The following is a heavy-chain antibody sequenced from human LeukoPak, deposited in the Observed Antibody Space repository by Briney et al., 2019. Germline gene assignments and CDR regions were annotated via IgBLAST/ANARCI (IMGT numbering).Heavy chain of an antibody. D-gene: IGHD6-19*01. CDR3: ARRTAVASADRAFDI. V-gene: IGHV3-23*01. CDR1: VFTFSRYS. J-gene: IGHJ3*02. Sequence: PGGSQRLSCAASVFTFSRYSMSWVRQATGKGLEWVSAISGSGGSTYYADPVKGRFTISRDNSKNTLYLQMNSLRAEDTAVYYCARRTAVASADRAFDIWGQGTMVTVSS. CDR2: ISGSGGST.